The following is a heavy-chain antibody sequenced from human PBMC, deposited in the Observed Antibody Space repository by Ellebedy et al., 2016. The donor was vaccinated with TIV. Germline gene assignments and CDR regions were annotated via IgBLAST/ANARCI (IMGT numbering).Heavy chain of an antibody. Sequence: GSLRLSCAVYGGSFSGFYWSWIRQPPGKGLEWIGEINPSGSTNYNPSLKSRVTISVDTSKNQLSLKLSSVTAADTAVYYCARETGTDNDYWGQGTLVTVSS. CDR1: GGSFSGFY. V-gene: IGHV4-34*01. D-gene: IGHD1-1*01. J-gene: IGHJ4*02. CDR3: ARETGTDNDY. CDR2: INPSGST.